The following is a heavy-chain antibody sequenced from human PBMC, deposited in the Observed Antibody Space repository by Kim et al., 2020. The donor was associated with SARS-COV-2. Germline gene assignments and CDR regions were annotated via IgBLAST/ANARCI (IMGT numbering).Heavy chain of an antibody. V-gene: IGHV3-15*01. Sequence: YAATGKGRVTISRDDSKNTLYLQMNSLKTEDTAVYYCTTDYSAYDHYFDYWGQGTLVTVSS. CDR3: TTDYSAYDHYFDY. D-gene: IGHD5-12*01. J-gene: IGHJ4*02.